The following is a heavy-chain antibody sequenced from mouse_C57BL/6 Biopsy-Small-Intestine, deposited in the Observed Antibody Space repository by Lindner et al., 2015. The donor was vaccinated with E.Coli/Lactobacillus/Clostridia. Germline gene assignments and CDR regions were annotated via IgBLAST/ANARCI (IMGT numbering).Heavy chain of an antibody. V-gene: IGHV1-81*01. Sequence: SVKVSCKTSGYTFTSFDINWVRQATGQGLEWMGWMNPNNGKTGYIQKFQGRVTMTRDTSISTAYMELSSLTSEDTAVYYCARVVYKGNDYRPSFDYWGQGNSGHRLL. CDR2: MNPNNGKT. CDR3: ARVVYKGNDYRPSFDY. CDR1: GYTFTSFD. J-gene: IGHJ2*02. D-gene: IGHD2-4*01.